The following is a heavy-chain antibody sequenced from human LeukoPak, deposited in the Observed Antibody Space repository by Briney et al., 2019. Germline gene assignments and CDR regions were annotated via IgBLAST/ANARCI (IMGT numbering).Heavy chain of an antibody. Sequence: GGSLRLSCAVSGFTFSSYWMSWVRQAPGKGLECVANIKQDGSEKYYVDSVKGRFTISRDNAKNSLYLQMNSLRVEDMALYYCAKDTSTYYYDSSGFDYWGQGTLVTVSS. V-gene: IGHV3-7*03. D-gene: IGHD3-22*01. CDR2: IKQDGSEK. CDR3: AKDTSTYYYDSSGFDY. CDR1: GFTFSSYW. J-gene: IGHJ4*02.